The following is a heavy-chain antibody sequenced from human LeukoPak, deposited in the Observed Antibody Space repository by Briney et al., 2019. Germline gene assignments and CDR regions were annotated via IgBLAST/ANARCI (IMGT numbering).Heavy chain of an antibody. J-gene: IGHJ5*02. D-gene: IGHD2-15*01. CDR1: GGSFSGYY. Sequence: SETLSLTCAVYGGSFSGYYWSWIRQAPGKGLEWIGEINHSGNTNYNPSLRSRVTISLDTSKNQFSLKLNSVTAADTAVYYCVTEPGYCTGGRCYGGWFDPWGQGTLVTVSS. V-gene: IGHV4-34*01. CDR2: INHSGNT. CDR3: VTEPGYCTGGRCYGGWFDP.